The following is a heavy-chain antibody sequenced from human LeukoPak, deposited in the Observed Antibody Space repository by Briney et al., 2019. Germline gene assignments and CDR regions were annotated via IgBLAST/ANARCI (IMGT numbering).Heavy chain of an antibody. Sequence: SQTLSLTCVISGDTVSSNSAAWNWIRQSPSRGLEWLGRTYYRSKWLHEYALSVESRISINPDTSKNQFSLQLNSVTPEDTAVYYCARNLSPDFDYWGQGTLVTVSS. J-gene: IGHJ4*02. D-gene: IGHD1-14*01. V-gene: IGHV6-1*01. CDR1: GDTVSSNSAA. CDR3: ARNLSPDFDY. CDR2: TYYRSKWLH.